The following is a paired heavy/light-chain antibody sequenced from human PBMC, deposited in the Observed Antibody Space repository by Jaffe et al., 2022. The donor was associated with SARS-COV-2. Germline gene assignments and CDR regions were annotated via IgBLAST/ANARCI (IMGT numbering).Heavy chain of an antibody. CDR1: GFTFSSYS. CDR2: ISSSSSTI. J-gene: IGHJ6*03. CDR3: ARDGTGPEMATYTLYYYYYMDV. V-gene: IGHV3-48*01. D-gene: IGHD1-1*01. Sequence: EVQLVESGGGLVQPGGSLRLSCAASGFTFSSYSMNWVRQAPGKGLEWVSYISSSSSTIYYADSVKGRFTISRDNAKNSLYLQMNSLRAEDTAVYYCARDGTGPEMATYTLYYYYYMDVWGKGTTVTVSS.
Light chain of an antibody. V-gene: IGLV2-14*01. CDR2: DVS. Sequence: QSALTQPASVSGSPGQSITISCTGTSSDVGGYNYVSWYQQHPGKAPKLMIYDVSNRPSGVSNRFSGSKSGNTASLTISGLQAEDEADYYCSSYTSSTPWVFGGGTKLTVL. J-gene: IGLJ2*01. CDR1: SSDVGGYNY. CDR3: SSYTSSTPWV.